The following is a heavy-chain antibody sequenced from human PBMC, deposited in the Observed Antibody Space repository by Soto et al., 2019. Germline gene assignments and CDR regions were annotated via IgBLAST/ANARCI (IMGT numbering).Heavy chain of an antibody. D-gene: IGHD3-10*01. V-gene: IGHV3-23*01. CDR3: AKLHPAASGSFSGL. Sequence: GSLRLSCAASGFTFSSYAMTWVRQAPGKGLQWVSAISYDGVGTYYSDSVKGRFTMSRDNSQNTLYLQMNSLRAEDTAIYYCAKLHPAASGSFSGLWGQGTQVTVSS. J-gene: IGHJ1*01. CDR1: GFTFSSYA. CDR2: ISYDGVGT.